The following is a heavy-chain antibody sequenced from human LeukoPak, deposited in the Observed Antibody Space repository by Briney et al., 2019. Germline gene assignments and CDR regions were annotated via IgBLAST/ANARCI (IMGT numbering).Heavy chain of an antibody. D-gene: IGHD3-3*01. CDR2: INPNSGGT. J-gene: IGHJ4*02. CDR3: ASLRLRFLEWSSNDY. CDR1: GYTFTSYG. Sequence: ASVKVSCKASGYTFTSYGIGWVRQAPGQGLEWMGWINPNSGGTNYAQKFQGRVTMTRDTSISTAYMELSRLRSDDTAVYYCASLRLRFLEWSSNDYWGQGTLVTVSS. V-gene: IGHV1-2*02.